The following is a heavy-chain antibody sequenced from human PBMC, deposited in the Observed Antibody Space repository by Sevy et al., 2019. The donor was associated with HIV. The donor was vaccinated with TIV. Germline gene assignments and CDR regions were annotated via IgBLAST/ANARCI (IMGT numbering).Heavy chain of an antibody. J-gene: IGHJ6*02. V-gene: IGHV3-30*02. CDR1: GFTFSSYG. D-gene: IGHD3-10*01. CDR2: IRYDGSNK. Sequence: GGSLRLSCAASGFTFSSYGMHWVRQAPGKGLEWVAFIRYDGSNKYYADSVKGRFTISRDNSKNTLYLQTNSLRAEDTAVHYCAKDLMAYYYGSGSYYYYGMDVWGQGTTVTVSS. CDR3: AKDLMAYYYGSGSYYYYGMDV.